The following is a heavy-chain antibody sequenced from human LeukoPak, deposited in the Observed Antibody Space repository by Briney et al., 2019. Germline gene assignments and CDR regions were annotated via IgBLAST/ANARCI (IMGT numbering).Heavy chain of an antibody. Sequence: ASVKVSCKASGGTFSSYAISWVRQAPGQGLEWMGGIIPIFGTANYAQKFQGRVTITADKSTSTAYMELSSLRSEDTAVYYCAREGHYDSSGYYYGGDAFDIWGQGTMVTVSS. J-gene: IGHJ3*02. D-gene: IGHD3-22*01. V-gene: IGHV1-69*06. CDR3: AREGHYDSSGYYYGGDAFDI. CDR2: IIPIFGTA. CDR1: GGTFSSYA.